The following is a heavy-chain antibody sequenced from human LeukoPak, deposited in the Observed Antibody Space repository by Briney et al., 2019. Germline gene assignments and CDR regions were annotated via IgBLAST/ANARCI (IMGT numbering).Heavy chain of an antibody. Sequence: GGSLRLSCAASGFTFSSYAMSWVRQAPGKGLEWVSAISGSGGSTYYADPVKGRFTISRDNSKNTLYLQMNSLRAEDTAVYYCAKQFGLYYYYGMDVWGQGTTVTVSS. CDR2: ISGSGGST. CDR1: GFTFSSYA. V-gene: IGHV3-23*01. CDR3: AKQFGLYYYYGMDV. J-gene: IGHJ6*02. D-gene: IGHD3-16*01.